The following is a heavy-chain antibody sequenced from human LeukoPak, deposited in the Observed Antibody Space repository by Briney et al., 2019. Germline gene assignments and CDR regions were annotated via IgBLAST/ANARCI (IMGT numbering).Heavy chain of an antibody. J-gene: IGHJ4*02. V-gene: IGHV3-21*01. CDR2: ICNSSSYI. CDR1: GFTFSSYS. Sequence: GGSLRLSCAASGFTFSSYSRIWVRQAPGKGREGVSSICNSSSYIYYADSVKGRFTLSRDNTKHSLYLQMNSLRAEDTAVYYCAKDPYFDHWGQRTLVTVSS. CDR3: AKDPYFDH.